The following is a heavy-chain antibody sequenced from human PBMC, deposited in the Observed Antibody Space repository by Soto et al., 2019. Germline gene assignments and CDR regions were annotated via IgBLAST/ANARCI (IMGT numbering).Heavy chain of an antibody. D-gene: IGHD5-18*01. V-gene: IGHV3-33*01. CDR1: GFTFSSYG. Sequence: LRLSCAASGFTFSSYGMHWVRQAPGKGLEWVAVIWYDGSNKYYADSVKGRFTISRDNSKNTLYLQMNSLRAEDTAVYYCARDGGKSYSYGPRYFDYWGQGTLVTVSS. J-gene: IGHJ4*02. CDR2: IWYDGSNK. CDR3: ARDGGKSYSYGPRYFDY.